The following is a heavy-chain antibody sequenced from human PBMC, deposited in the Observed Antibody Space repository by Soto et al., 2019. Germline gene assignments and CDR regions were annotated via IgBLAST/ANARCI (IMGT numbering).Heavy chain of an antibody. J-gene: IGHJ6*03. D-gene: IGHD6-13*01. CDR2: ISSSSSTI. V-gene: IGHV3-48*01. CDR3: ARDLPGTNSSSWYPFLFYYYYYYMDV. CDR1: GFTFSSYS. Sequence: PGGSLRLSCAASGFTFSSYSMNWVRQAPGKGLERVSYISSSSSTIYYADSVKGRFTISRDNAKNSLYLQMNSLRAEDTAVYYCARDLPGTNSSSWYPFLFYYYYYYMDVWGKGTTVTVSS.